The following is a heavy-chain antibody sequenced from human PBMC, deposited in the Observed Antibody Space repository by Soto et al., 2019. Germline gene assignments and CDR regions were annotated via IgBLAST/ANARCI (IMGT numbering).Heavy chain of an antibody. D-gene: IGHD4-4*01. J-gene: IGHJ6*03. CDR2: IWYDGSNK. Sequence: GGSLRLSCAASGFTFSSYGIHWVRQAPGKGLEWVALIWYDGSNKYYVDSLKGRFTISRDNSKNNLYLQMSSLRAEDTAVYYCARDRNSNPNYYYYYMDVWGKGTTVTVSS. CDR1: GFTFSSYG. CDR3: ARDRNSNPNYYYYYMDV. V-gene: IGHV3-33*01.